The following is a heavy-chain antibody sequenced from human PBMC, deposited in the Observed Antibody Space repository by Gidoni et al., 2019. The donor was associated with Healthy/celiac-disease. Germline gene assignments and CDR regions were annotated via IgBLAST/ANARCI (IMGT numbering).Heavy chain of an antibody. J-gene: IGHJ5*02. CDR3: AKDATAPPAPYSWFDP. V-gene: IGHV3-23*01. D-gene: IGHD2-15*01. Sequence: EVQLLESGGGLVQPGGSLRLSCAASGFTFSSYAMSWVRQAPGKGLEWVSAISGSGGSTYYADSVKGRFTISRDNSKNTLYLQMNSLRAEDTAVYYCAKDATAPPAPYSWFDPWGQGTLVTVSS. CDR1: GFTFSSYA. CDR2: ISGSGGST.